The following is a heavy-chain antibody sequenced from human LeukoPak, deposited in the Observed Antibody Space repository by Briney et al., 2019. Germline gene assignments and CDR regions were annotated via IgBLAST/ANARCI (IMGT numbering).Heavy chain of an antibody. Sequence: QSGGSLRLSCAASGFTFSSYAMSWVRQAPGKGLEWVSAISGSGGSTYYADSVKGRFTISRDNSKNTLYLQMNSLRAEDTAVYYCAIKPDIVVVPAAGGYYWGQGTLVTVSS. CDR2: ISGSGGST. CDR1: GFTFSSYA. J-gene: IGHJ4*02. V-gene: IGHV3-23*01. D-gene: IGHD2-2*01. CDR3: AIKPDIVVVPAAGGYY.